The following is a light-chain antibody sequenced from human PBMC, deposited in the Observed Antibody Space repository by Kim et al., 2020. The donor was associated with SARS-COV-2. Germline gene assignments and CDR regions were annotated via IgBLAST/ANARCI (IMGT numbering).Light chain of an antibody. J-gene: IGKJ4*01. CDR3: QQRSNWPLLT. Sequence: LYPGERATLSCRASQSVSSNLAWYQQKFGQAPRLLIYDASNRATGIPVRFSGSGSGTDFTLTISSLEPEEFAIYYCQQRSNWPLLTFGGGTKVEI. V-gene: IGKV3-11*01. CDR1: QSVSSN. CDR2: DAS.